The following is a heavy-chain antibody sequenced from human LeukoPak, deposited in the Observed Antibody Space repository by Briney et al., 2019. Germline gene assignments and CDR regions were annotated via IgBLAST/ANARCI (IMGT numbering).Heavy chain of an antibody. V-gene: IGHV1-18*01. J-gene: IGHJ6*02. Sequence: GASVKVSCKASGYTFTSYGISWVRQAPGQGREWMGWISAYNGNTNYAQKFQGRVTMTTDTSISTAYMEVSRLRSDDTAVYYCARVRIGQQLDKYYYYAMDVWGQGTTVAVSS. CDR2: ISAYNGNT. D-gene: IGHD6-13*01. CDR1: GYTFTSYG. CDR3: ARVRIGQQLDKYYYYAMDV.